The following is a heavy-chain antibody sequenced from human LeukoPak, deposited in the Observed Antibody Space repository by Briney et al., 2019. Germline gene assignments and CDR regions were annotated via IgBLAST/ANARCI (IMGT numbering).Heavy chain of an antibody. Sequence: PGGSLRLSCAAFGFTFSSYSMNWVRQAPGKGLEWVSSISSSSSYIYYADSVKGRFTISRDNAKNSLYLQMNSLRAEDTAVYYCASTGAAVAPAFDIWGQGTMVTVSS. CDR1: GFTFSSYS. J-gene: IGHJ3*02. D-gene: IGHD6-19*01. CDR3: ASTGAAVAPAFDI. CDR2: ISSSSSYI. V-gene: IGHV3-21*01.